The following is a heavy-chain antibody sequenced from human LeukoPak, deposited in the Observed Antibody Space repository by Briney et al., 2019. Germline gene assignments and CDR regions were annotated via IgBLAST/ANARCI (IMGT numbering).Heavy chain of an antibody. Sequence: ASVKVSCKASEYTFSVYHIHWVRLAPGQGLEWMAWINPNSGDTNYAQKFQGRVTMTRDTSTSTVYMELSSLRSEDTAVYYCARTQDWSHIANFDYWGQGTLVTVSS. V-gene: IGHV1-2*02. J-gene: IGHJ4*02. D-gene: IGHD3/OR15-3a*01. CDR2: INPNSGDT. CDR3: ARTQDWSHIANFDY. CDR1: EYTFSVYH.